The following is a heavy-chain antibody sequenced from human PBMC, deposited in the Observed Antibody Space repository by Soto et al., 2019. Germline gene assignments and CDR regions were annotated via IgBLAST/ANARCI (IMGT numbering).Heavy chain of an antibody. CDR3: VSQRTSVLTQAYFDY. D-gene: IGHD2-8*01. Sequence: SETLSLTCTVSGGSVSNSNYYWGWIRQSPGKGLEWIGSVYYRGRSYSKSSVKSRVTISVDTSKNQFSLNLNSVTASDTAVYYCVSQRTSVLTQAYFDYWGPGALVTVYS. CDR2: VYYRGRS. J-gene: IGHJ4*02. CDR1: GGSVSNSNYY. V-gene: IGHV4-39*01.